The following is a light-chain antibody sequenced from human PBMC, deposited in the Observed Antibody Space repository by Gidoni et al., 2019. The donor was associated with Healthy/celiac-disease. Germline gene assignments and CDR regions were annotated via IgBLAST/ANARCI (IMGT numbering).Light chain of an antibody. CDR2: GAS. CDR1: QTAHSSN. Sequence: IVFPLSPVTPSLSPGERATLSCMASQTAHSSNVAWYQQKPGQATRLLIYGASSRATGSPDRFSGSGSGTDFTLTISRMEPEDVAVDYCQQYGSSTPRCSFGQGTKLEIK. V-gene: IGKV3-20*01. CDR3: QQYGSSTPRCS. J-gene: IGKJ2*04.